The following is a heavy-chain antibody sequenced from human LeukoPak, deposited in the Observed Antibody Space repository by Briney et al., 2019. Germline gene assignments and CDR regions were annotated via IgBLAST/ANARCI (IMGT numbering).Heavy chain of an antibody. CDR2: ISAYNGNT. D-gene: IGHD3-10*01. V-gene: IGHV1-18*01. CDR3: ARDQPRYYYGSGSYFCCDY. CDR1: GGTFSSYA. J-gene: IGHJ4*02. Sequence: ASVKVSCKASGGTFSSYAISWVRQAPGQGLEWMGWISAYNGNTNYAQKLQGRVTMTTDTSTSTAYMELRSLRSDDTAVYYCARDQPRYYYGSGSYFCCDYWGQGTLVTVSS.